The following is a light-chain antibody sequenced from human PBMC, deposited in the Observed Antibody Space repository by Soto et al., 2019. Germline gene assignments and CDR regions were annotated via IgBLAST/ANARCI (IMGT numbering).Light chain of an antibody. V-gene: IGLV2-23*01. Sequence: HSALTQPASVSGSPGQSITISCTGTSSDVGSYNLVSWYQQHPGKAPKLMIYEGSKRPSGVSNRFSGSKSGNTASLTISGLQAEDEADYYCCSYAGSPLYVFGTGTKLTVL. J-gene: IGLJ1*01. CDR2: EGS. CDR3: CSYAGSPLYV. CDR1: SSDVGSYNL.